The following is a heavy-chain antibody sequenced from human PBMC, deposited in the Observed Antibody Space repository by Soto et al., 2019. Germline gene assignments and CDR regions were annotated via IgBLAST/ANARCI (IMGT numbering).Heavy chain of an antibody. Sequence: ASVKVSCKASGYTFTSYGIGWVRQAPGQGLEWMGWISAYNGNTNYAQKLQGRVTMTTDTSTSTAYMELRSLRSDDTAVYYCARDHIVVVPAAIYYYYGMDVWGQGTTVTVSS. D-gene: IGHD2-2*01. CDR2: ISAYNGNT. V-gene: IGHV1-18*01. J-gene: IGHJ6*02. CDR1: GYTFTSYG. CDR3: ARDHIVVVPAAIYYYYGMDV.